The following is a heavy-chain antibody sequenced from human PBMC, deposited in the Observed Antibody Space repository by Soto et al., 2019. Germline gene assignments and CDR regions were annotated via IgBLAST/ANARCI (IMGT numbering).Heavy chain of an antibody. CDR3: AHRRVRRRGPYSSDFDY. V-gene: IGHV2-5*02. D-gene: IGHD6-19*01. CDR1: GFSLSTSGVG. CDR2: IYWDDDK. Sequence: QITLKESGPTLVKPTQTLTLTCTFSGFSLSTSGVGVGWIRQPPGKALEWLALIYWDDDKRYSPSLKSRLTITKDTSKNQVVLAMTNMDPVDTATYYCAHRRVRRRGPYSSDFDYWGQGTLVTVSS. J-gene: IGHJ4*02.